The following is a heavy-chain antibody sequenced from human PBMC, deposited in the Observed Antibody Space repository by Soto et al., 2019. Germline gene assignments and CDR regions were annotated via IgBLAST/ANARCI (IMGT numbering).Heavy chain of an antibody. CDR1: GLSITDSEMG. CDR3: ARRHLAVAVSTWFDP. J-gene: IGHJ5*02. D-gene: IGHD2-2*01. Sequence: QVTLKESGPVLVKPTEPLTLRCTVSGLSITDSEMGVSWIRQPPGQPLEWLAHIDSSGEKSYRTFLKSRLAISKDTSKRQIVLTMTNMDPADTATYYCARRHLAVAVSTWFDPWGQGIPVTVSS. CDR2: IDSSGEK. V-gene: IGHV2-26*01.